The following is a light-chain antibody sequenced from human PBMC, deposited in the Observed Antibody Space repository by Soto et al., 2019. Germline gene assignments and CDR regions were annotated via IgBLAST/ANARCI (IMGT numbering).Light chain of an antibody. V-gene: IGLV1-40*01. J-gene: IGLJ2*01. CDR1: SSNIGAGYD. Sequence: QSVLTQPPSVSGAPGQRVTISCTGSSSNIGAGYDVHWYQQLPGTAPKLLIYGNSNRPSGVPDRFSGSKSGTSASLAITGVQAEDEADYYCQSYDSSVSKVVFGGGTKVTVL. CDR3: QSYDSSVSKVV. CDR2: GNS.